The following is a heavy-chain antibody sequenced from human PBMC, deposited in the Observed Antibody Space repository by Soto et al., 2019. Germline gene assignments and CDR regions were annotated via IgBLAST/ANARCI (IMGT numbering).Heavy chain of an antibody. CDR1: GGSISSGGYY. D-gene: IGHD3-22*01. V-gene: IGHV4-31*03. CDR2: IYYSGST. CDR3: ARVPRLSDYYDSSGSHDY. J-gene: IGHJ4*02. Sequence: SETLSLTCTVSGGSISSGGYYWSWIRQHPGKGLEWIGYIYYSGSTYYNPSLKSRVTISVDTSKNQFSLKLSSVTAADTAVYYCARVPRLSDYYDSSGSHDYWGQGTLVTVSS.